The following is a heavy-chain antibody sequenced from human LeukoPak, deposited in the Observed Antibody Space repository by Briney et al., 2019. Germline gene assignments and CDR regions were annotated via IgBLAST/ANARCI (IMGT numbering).Heavy chain of an antibody. CDR1: GGSISSGSYY. D-gene: IGHD2-2*01. CDR2: INHSGST. V-gene: IGHV4-39*07. J-gene: IGHJ5*02. CDR3: ARGRIVVVPAAISWFDP. Sequence: PSETLSLTCTVSGGSISSGSYYWAWIRQPPGKGLEWIGEINHSGSTNYNPSLKSRVTISVDTSKNQFSLKLSSVTAADTAVYYCARGRIVVVPAAISWFDPWGQGTLVTVSS.